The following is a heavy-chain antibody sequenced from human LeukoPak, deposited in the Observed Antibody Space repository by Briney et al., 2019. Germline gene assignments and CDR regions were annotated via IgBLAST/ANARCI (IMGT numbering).Heavy chain of an antibody. J-gene: IGHJ5*02. CDR2: IYHSGST. V-gene: IGHV4-38-2*02. Sequence: SETLSLTCTVSGYSISSGYYWGWIRQPPGKGLEWIGSIYHSGSTYYNPSLKSRVTISVDTSKNQFSLKLSSVTAADTAVYYCARANLYNSNSWWFDPWGQGTLVTVSS. D-gene: IGHD1-7*01. CDR1: GYSISSGYY. CDR3: ARANLYNSNSWWFDP.